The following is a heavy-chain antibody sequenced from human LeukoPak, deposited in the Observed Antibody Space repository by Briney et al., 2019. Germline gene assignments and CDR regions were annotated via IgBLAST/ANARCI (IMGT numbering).Heavy chain of an antibody. Sequence: EASVKVSCKASGYSFTGYYIHWVRQAPGQGLEWMGWINPNSGDTDNAQKFEGWVTMTRDTSISTVYMEMNRLKSDDTAVYFCARIGYCNGTDCHDAFDIWGQGTMVTVSS. J-gene: IGHJ3*02. V-gene: IGHV1-2*04. D-gene: IGHD2-15*01. CDR3: ARIGYCNGTDCHDAFDI. CDR2: INPNSGDT. CDR1: GYSFTGYY.